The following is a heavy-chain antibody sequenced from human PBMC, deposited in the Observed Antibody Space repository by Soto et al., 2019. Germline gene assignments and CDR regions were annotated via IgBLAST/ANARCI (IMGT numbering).Heavy chain of an antibody. D-gene: IGHD6-19*01. CDR1: GGSISSSSYY. V-gene: IGHV4-39*01. J-gene: IGHJ3*02. CDR2: IYYSGRT. Sequence: QLQLQESGPGLVKPSETLSLTCTVSGGSISSSSYYWGWIRQPPGKGLEWIGSIYYSGRTYYNPSLKSRVTISVDTSKIQLSLKLSSVTAADTAVYYCARYSSGWYFGDAFDIWGQGTMVTVSS. CDR3: ARYSSGWYFGDAFDI.